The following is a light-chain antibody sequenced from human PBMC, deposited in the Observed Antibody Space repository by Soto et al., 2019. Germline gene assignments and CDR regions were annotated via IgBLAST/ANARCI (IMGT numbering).Light chain of an antibody. CDR1: SGHINYA. V-gene: IGLV4-69*01. J-gene: IGLJ2*01. Sequence: QPVLTQSPSASAFLGASVELTCTLSSGHINYAIAWHQQQSEKGPRYLMKLNSDGSHSKGDGIPDRFSGSSSGAERYLTISSLQSEDEADYYCQTWGSGIVVFGGGTKLTVL. CDR3: QTWGSGIVV. CDR2: LNSDGSH.